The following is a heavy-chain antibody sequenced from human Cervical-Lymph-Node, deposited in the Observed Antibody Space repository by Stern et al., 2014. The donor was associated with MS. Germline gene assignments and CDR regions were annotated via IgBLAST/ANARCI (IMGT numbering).Heavy chain of an antibody. D-gene: IGHD4-17*01. V-gene: IGHV5-51*01. J-gene: IGHJ4*02. CDR1: GYSFTANW. CDR2: IYPGDCDP. CDR3: ARDYGDYAFDY. Sequence: EVQLVESGAEVKKPGESLKISCKGSGYSFTANWIAWVRQMPGKGLEWMGIIYPGDCDPRYSPPFQGQVPISADKSISTAYLQWSSLKASDTAMYYCARDYGDYAFDYWGQGTLVTVSS.